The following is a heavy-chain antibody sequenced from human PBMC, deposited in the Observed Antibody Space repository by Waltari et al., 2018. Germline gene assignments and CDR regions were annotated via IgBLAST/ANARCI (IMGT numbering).Heavy chain of an antibody. V-gene: IGHV3-48*03. D-gene: IGHD4-17*01. CDR3: AAEGYDYCDSWGWFDP. CDR1: EVSFSDYE. J-gene: IGHJ5*02. Sequence: EMQLVESGGDLVQPGGSLSLSCAASEVSFSDYEMNWVRPVPGKGLEWISYISGSGTTTHYADSVKGRFTVSRDNAKNSLFLQMRRLRVEDTAIYYCAAEGYDYCDSWGWFDPWGQGTLVTVSS. CDR2: ISGSGTTT.